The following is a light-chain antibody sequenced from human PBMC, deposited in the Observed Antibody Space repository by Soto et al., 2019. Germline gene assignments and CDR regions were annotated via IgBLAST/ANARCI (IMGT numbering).Light chain of an antibody. Sequence: QSALTQPASVSGSPGQSITISCTGTSSDVGGYNYVSWYQQHTDKAPKLMIYDVSNRHSGVPNRFSGSKSGNTASLTISGRQAEDEADYYCSSYTSSSTYVVFGGGTKLTVL. J-gene: IGLJ2*01. V-gene: IGLV2-14*01. CDR1: SSDVGGYNY. CDR3: SSYTSSSTYVV. CDR2: DVS.